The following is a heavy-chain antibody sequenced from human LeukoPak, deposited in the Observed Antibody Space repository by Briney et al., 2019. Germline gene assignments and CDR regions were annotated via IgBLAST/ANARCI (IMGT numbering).Heavy chain of an antibody. V-gene: IGHV4-38-2*01. CDR3: ARGSREGYYYCMCV. Sequence: PSETLSLTCAVSGYSIRSGYYWGLIRQAPGKGLEWIGSIYHSGSSYNNRCLKRRVTISLDTSKTQSSLKLTSVTAADTTVYYCARGSREGYYYCMCVWGKGTTVTVSS. CDR1: GYSIRSGYY. J-gene: IGHJ6*03. CDR2: IYHSGSS. D-gene: IGHD3-10*01.